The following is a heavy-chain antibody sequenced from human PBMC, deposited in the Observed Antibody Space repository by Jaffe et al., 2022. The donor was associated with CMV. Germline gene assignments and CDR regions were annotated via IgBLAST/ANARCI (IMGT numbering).Heavy chain of an antibody. Sequence: QVQLVQSGAEVKKPGASVKVSCKASGYTFTGYYMHWVRQAPGQGLEWMGWINPNSGGTNYAQKFQGRVTMTRDTSISTAYMELSRLRSDDTAVYYCAREEYSSSSFYYYYYYGMDVWGQGTTVTVSS. CDR3: AREEYSSSSFYYYYYYGMDV. J-gene: IGHJ6*02. CDR1: GYTFTGYY. D-gene: IGHD6-6*01. CDR2: INPNSGGT. V-gene: IGHV1-2*02.